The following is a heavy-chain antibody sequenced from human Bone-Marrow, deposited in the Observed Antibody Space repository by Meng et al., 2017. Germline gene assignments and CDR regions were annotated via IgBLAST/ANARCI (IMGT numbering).Heavy chain of an antibody. CDR2: IHHGGNT. CDR1: GGSFTSNNW. J-gene: IGHJ4*02. V-gene: IGHV4-4*02. D-gene: IGHD3-10*01. CDR3: VRVSGRDFGGWADS. Sequence: QVQLQQWGAGLLKPSETLSLTCRVYGGSFTSNNWWSWVRQSPGKALEWIGEIHHGGNTNYDLSLKSRVTISMEKAKNQIFLRLTSVTAADTAMYYCVRVSGRDFGGWADSWGQGTLVTVSS.